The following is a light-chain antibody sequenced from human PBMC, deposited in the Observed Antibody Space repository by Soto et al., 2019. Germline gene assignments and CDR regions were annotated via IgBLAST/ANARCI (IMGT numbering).Light chain of an antibody. V-gene: IGLV2-11*01. CDR3: CSYGGSYTWV. Sequence: QSALTQPRSVSGSPGQSVTISCTGASGDVGGYNFVSWYQQHPGKAPTLMIFGVSQRPSGVPDRFSGSKSGNTASLTISGLQAEDEADYYCCSYGGSYTWVFGGGTKLTVL. CDR1: SGDVGGYNF. CDR2: GVS. J-gene: IGLJ3*02.